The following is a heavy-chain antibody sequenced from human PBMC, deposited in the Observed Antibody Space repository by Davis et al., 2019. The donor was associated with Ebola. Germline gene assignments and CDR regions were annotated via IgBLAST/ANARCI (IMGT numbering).Heavy chain of an antibody. J-gene: IGHJ6*02. Sequence: MPSETLSLTCAVYGGSFSGYYWSWIRQPPGKGLEWIGEINHSGSTNYNPSLKSRATISLDTSKNHFSLKLSSVTAADTAVYYCARDSRWLVPGTYYYYGMDVWGQGTTVTVSS. V-gene: IGHV4-34*01. CDR3: ARDSRWLVPGTYYYYGMDV. CDR2: INHSGST. CDR1: GGSFSGYY. D-gene: IGHD6-19*01.